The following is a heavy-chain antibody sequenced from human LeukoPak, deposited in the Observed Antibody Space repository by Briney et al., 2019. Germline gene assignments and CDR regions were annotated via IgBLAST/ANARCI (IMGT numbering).Heavy chain of an antibody. CDR3: AKTLTGGSPFDY. D-gene: IGHD3-9*01. Sequence: GGSLRLSCAASGFTFSSYALSWVRQAPGKGLEWVSAISGSRTYYTDSVKGRLTISRDNSQNTLYLQMNSLRAEDTAVYYCAKTLTGGSPFDYWGQGTLVTVSS. V-gene: IGHV3-23*01. J-gene: IGHJ4*02. CDR1: GFTFSSYA. CDR2: ISGSRT.